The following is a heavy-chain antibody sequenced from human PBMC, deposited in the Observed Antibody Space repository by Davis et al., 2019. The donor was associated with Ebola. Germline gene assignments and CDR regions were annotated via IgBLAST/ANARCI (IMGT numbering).Heavy chain of an antibody. J-gene: IGHJ4*02. V-gene: IGHV3-23*01. Sequence: GESLKISCAASGFIFSAYSMNWVRQGPGPGLEWVSGISGSGYNTYHADSVKGRFTISRDNSKNTLYLQMNSLSADDTAVYYCATCGFCISSSGIDYRGQGTLVTVSS. D-gene: IGHD6-19*01. CDR1: GFIFSAYS. CDR3: ATCGFCISSSGIDY. CDR2: ISGSGYNT.